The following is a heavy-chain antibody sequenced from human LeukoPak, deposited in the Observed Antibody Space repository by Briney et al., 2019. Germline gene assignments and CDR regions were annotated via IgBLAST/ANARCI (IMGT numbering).Heavy chain of an antibody. Sequence: ASVKVSCKAPGYTFTGYYMHWVRQAPGQGLEWMGWINPNSGGTNYAQKFQGRVTMTRDTSISTAYMELSRLRSDDTAVYYCARVGIVVVNSWYYFDYWGQGTLVTVSS. D-gene: IGHD2-21*01. CDR2: INPNSGGT. CDR3: ARVGIVVVNSWYYFDY. V-gene: IGHV1-2*02. J-gene: IGHJ4*02. CDR1: GYTFTGYY.